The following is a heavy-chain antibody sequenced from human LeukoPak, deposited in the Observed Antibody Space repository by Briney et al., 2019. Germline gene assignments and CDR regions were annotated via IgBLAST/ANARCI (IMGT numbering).Heavy chain of an antibody. CDR3: ARVVTAVYYYCMDV. V-gene: IGHV1-2*06. CDR1: GYTFTGYY. Sequence: ASVKVSCKASGYTFTGYYMHWVRQAPGQGLEWMGRINPNSGGTNYAQKFQGRVTMTRDTSISTAYMELSRLRSDDTAVYYCARVVTAVYYYCMDVWGKGTTVTVSS. D-gene: IGHD2-21*02. CDR2: INPNSGGT. J-gene: IGHJ6*03.